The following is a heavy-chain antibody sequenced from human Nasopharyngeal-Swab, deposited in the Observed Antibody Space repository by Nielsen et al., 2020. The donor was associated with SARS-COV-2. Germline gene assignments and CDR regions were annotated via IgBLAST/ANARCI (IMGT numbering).Heavy chain of an antibody. V-gene: IGHV3-30*03. Sequence: GESLKISCAASGFTFSSYGMHWVRQAPGKGLEWVAVIAYDGSNKYYADSVKGRFTISRDNSKNTLYLQMNSLSAEDTAVYYCARDGQDGGNSTYYYYYYGMDVWGQGTTVTVSS. CDR2: IAYDGSNK. D-gene: IGHD4-23*01. CDR3: ARDGQDGGNSTYYYYYYGMDV. CDR1: GFTFSSYG. J-gene: IGHJ6*02.